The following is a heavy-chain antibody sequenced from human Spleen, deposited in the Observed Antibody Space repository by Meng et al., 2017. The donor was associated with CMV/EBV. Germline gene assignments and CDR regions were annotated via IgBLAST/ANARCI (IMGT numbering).Heavy chain of an antibody. CDR3: ARMGGYCSSTSCWDYYYYGMDV. Sequence: GESLKISCEASGFTFTNYGTHWVRQAPGKGLEWVAFIRYDGSKEYYVDSVKGRFTISRDTSKHMLYLQMNSLRAEDTAVYYCARMGGYCSSTSCWDYYYYGMDVWGQGTTVTVSS. J-gene: IGHJ6*02. CDR2: IRYDGSKE. CDR1: GFTFTNYG. V-gene: IGHV3-30*02. D-gene: IGHD2-2*01.